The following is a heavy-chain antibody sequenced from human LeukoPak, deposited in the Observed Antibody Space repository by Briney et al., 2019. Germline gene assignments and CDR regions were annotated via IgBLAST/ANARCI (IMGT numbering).Heavy chain of an antibody. CDR1: GGSISSYY. J-gene: IGHJ3*02. D-gene: IGHD3-22*01. V-gene: IGHV4-59*01. CDR2: IYYSGST. CDR3: ARIRYYYDSSGYPSYAFDI. Sequence: SETLSLTCTVSGGSISSYYWSWIRQPPGKGLEWIGYIYYSGSTNYNPSPKSRVTISVDTSKNQFSLKLSSVTAADTAVYYCARIRYYYDSSGYPSYAFDIWGQGTMVTVSS.